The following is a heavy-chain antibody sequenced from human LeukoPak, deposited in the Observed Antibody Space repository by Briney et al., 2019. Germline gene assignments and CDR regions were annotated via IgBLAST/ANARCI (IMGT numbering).Heavy chain of an antibody. CDR1: GFTFSNYA. CDR2: ISGSDGST. CDR3: AKDGNWARFEN. V-gene: IGHV3-23*01. D-gene: IGHD7-27*01. J-gene: IGHJ4*02. Sequence: GGSLRLSCAASGFTFSNYAMSWVRQAPGKGLEWVSAISGSDGSTNYADSVKGRFTISRDNSKNTLYLQMDSPRAEDTAAYYCAKDGNWARFENWGQGTLVTVSS.